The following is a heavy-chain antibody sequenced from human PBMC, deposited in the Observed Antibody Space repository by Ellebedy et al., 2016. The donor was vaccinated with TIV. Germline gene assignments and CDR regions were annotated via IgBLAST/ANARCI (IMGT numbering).Heavy chain of an antibody. CDR2: INPSGGST. J-gene: IGHJ5*02. Sequence: ASVKVSCXASGYTFTSYYMHWVRQAPGQGLEWMGIINPSGGSTSYAQKFQGRVTMTRDTSTSTVYMELSSLRSEDTAVYYCARARLAAAGKGWFDPWGQGTLVTVSS. D-gene: IGHD6-13*01. CDR1: GYTFTSYY. CDR3: ARARLAAAGKGWFDP. V-gene: IGHV1-46*01.